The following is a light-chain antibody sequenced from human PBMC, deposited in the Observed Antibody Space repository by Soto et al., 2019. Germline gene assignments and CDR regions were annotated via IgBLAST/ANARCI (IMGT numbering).Light chain of an antibody. J-gene: IGLJ1*01. CDR3: AAWDASLNGYV. V-gene: IGLV1-44*01. Sequence: QSVLTQPRSASGTPGHRVTISCSGSSSNIGSKTVNWHQQLPGTAPKLLIYSNYQRPSGVPDRFSGSKSGTSASLAISGLQSEDEADYYCAAWDASLNGYVFGTGTKVTVL. CDR1: SSNIGSKT. CDR2: SNY.